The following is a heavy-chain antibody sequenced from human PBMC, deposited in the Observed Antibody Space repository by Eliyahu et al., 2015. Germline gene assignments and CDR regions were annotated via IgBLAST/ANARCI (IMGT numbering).Heavy chain of an antibody. V-gene: IGHV3-23*01. CDR2: VSGSGVNT. J-gene: IGHJ4*02. D-gene: IGHD1-20*01. Sequence: EAQLLESGGAVVQPGGSLRLSCAASGFSFTSYAINWVRQAPGKGLGWVSAVSGSGVNTYYADSVKGRFTISRDISKNTVYLQLNNLRAEDTAVYYCAKDQDITGTRDFDYWGQGTLVTVSA. CDR3: AKDQDITGTRDFDY. CDR1: GFSFTSYA.